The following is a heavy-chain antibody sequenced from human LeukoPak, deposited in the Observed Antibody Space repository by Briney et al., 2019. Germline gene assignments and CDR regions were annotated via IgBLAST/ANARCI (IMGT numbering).Heavy chain of an antibody. D-gene: IGHD2-2*01. J-gene: IGHJ6*03. V-gene: IGHV3-21*01. CDR3: ARAFDTSWDYYYMDV. Sequence: GGSLRLSCAASGFTFSTYSMNWVRQAPGKGLEWVSSMSSLSRYIYYADSVKGRFTISRDDAKNSLYLQMNSLRAEDTAVYYCARAFDTSWDYYYMDVWGKGTTVTVSS. CDR2: MSSLSRYI. CDR1: GFTFSTYS.